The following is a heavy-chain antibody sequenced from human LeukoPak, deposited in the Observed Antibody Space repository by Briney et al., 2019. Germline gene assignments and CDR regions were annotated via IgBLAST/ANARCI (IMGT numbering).Heavy chain of an antibody. CDR1: GFTFSSYW. CDR3: ARDRSGWYPHYYYYGMDV. V-gene: IGHV3-7*01. Sequence: QTGGSLRLSCAASGFTFSSYWMSWVRQAPGKGLEWVANIKQDGSEKYYVDSVKGRFTISRDNAKNSLYLQMNSLRAEDTAVYYCARDRSGWYPHYYYYGMDVWGQGTTVTVSS. CDR2: IKQDGSEK. J-gene: IGHJ6*02. D-gene: IGHD6-19*01.